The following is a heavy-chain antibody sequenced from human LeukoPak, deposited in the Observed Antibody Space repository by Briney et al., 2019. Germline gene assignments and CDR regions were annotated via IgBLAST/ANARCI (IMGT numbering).Heavy chain of an antibody. CDR1: GYTFTSYD. CDR3: ARGTYYYDSSGYYYGNPDAFDI. CDR2: MNPTSGNT. D-gene: IGHD3-22*01. Sequence: GASVKVSCKASGYTFTSYDINWVRQATGQGLEWMGWMNPTSGNTGYAQKFQGRVTMTRNTSISTAYMELSSLRSEDTAVYYCARGTYYYDSSGYYYGNPDAFDIWGQGTMVTVSS. V-gene: IGHV1-8*01. J-gene: IGHJ3*02.